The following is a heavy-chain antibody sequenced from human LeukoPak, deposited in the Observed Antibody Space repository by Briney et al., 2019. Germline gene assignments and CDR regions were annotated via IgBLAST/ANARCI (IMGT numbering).Heavy chain of an antibody. CDR1: GFTFSSYA. V-gene: IGHV3-23*01. D-gene: IGHD2-8*01. CDR3: AKDSGYCTNGVCYSFDY. J-gene: IGHJ4*02. Sequence: GGSLRLSCAASGFTFSSYAMSWVRQAPGKGLEWVSAISGSGGSTYYADSVKGRFTISRDNSKNTLYLQMNSLRAEDTAVYYCAKDSGYCTNGVCYSFDYWGQGTLVTASS. CDR2: ISGSGGST.